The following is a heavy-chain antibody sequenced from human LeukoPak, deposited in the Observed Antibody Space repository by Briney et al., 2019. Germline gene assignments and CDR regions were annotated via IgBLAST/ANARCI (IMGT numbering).Heavy chain of an antibody. Sequence: SETLSLTCTVSGYSISSGYYWSWIRQPPGKGLEWIGYIYYSGSTNYNPSLKSRVTISVDTSKNQFSLKLSSVTAADTAVYYCARITVTTSESYYYYMDVWGKGTTVTVSS. CDR3: ARITVTTSESYYYYMDV. V-gene: IGHV4-61*01. D-gene: IGHD4-17*01. CDR1: GYSISSGYY. CDR2: IYYSGST. J-gene: IGHJ6*03.